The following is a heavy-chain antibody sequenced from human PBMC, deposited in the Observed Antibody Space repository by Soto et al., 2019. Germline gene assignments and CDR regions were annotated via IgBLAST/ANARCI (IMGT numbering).Heavy chain of an antibody. J-gene: IGHJ6*02. Sequence: EVQLVESGGGLVQPGRSLRLSCAASGFTFDDYAMHWVRQAPGKGLEWVSGISWNSGTIVYADSVKGRVTISRDNAKNSLYRQRISRGGEDTILYYCGKDMRGGSSSSRYYYGLDVWGQGTTVTVSS. CDR1: GFTFDDYA. V-gene: IGHV3-9*01. CDR2: ISWNSGTI. D-gene: IGHD6-13*01. CDR3: GKDMRGGSSSSRYYYGLDV.